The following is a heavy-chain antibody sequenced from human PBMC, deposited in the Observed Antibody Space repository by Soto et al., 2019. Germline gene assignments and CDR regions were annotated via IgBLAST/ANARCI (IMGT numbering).Heavy chain of an antibody. CDR1: GGSTSSYY. D-gene: IGHD2-15*01. Sequence: SETLSLTCTVSGGSTSSYYWSWIRQPPGKGLEWIGYIYYSGSTNYNPSLKSRVTISVDTSKNQFSLKLSSVTAADTAVHYCARASCSGGSCYQDPNYYCYYGMDVWGQGTTVTVSS. J-gene: IGHJ6*02. V-gene: IGHV4-59*01. CDR3: ARASCSGGSCYQDPNYYCYYGMDV. CDR2: IYYSGST.